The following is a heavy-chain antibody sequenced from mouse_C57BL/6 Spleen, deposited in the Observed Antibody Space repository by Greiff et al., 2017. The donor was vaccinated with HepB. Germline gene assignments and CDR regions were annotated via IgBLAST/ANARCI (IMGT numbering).Heavy chain of an antibody. CDR3: ARQGNWDGLDY. Sequence: EVMLVESGGGLVQPGGSLKLSCAASGFTFSDYYMYWVRQTPEKRLEWVAYISNGGGSTYYPDTVKGRFTISRDNAKNTLYLQMSRLKSEDTAMYYCARQGNWDGLDYWGQGTTLTVSS. CDR1: GFTFSDYY. J-gene: IGHJ2*01. CDR2: ISNGGGST. D-gene: IGHD4-1*01. V-gene: IGHV5-12*01.